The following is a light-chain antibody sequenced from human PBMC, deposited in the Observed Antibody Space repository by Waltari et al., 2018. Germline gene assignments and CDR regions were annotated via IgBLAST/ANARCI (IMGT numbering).Light chain of an antibody. CDR3: QQGKTFPWT. CDR1: QSVDTY. V-gene: IGKV1-12*01. J-gene: IGKJ1*01. CDR2: AVR. Sequence: DIQMTQSPSSLSASVGDPVTITCRASQSVDTYLAWYQQRPGKAPALLISAVRDLQSGVPSRFSGSGYGTHFTLNINSLQPEDFATYYCQQGKTFPWTFGQGTKVEI.